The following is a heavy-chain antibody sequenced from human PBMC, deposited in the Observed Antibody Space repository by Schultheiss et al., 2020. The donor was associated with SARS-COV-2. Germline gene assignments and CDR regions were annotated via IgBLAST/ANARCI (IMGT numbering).Heavy chain of an antibody. J-gene: IGHJ4*02. Sequence: GGSLRLSCKASGGTFSSYAISWVRQAPGQGLEWMGGIIPIFGTANYAQKFQGRVTITADESTSTAYMELSSLRSEDTAVYYCARGGSRDGHKGGFDYWGQGTLVTVSS. CDR1: GGTFSSYA. D-gene: IGHD5-24*01. V-gene: IGHV1-69*01. CDR2: IIPIFGTA. CDR3: ARGGSRDGHKGGFDY.